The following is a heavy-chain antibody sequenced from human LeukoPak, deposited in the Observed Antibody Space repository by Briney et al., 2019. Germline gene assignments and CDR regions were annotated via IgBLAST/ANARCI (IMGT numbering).Heavy chain of an antibody. CDR2: IKQDGSEK. V-gene: IGHV3-7*03. D-gene: IGHD5-18*01. CDR3: ARGIQLWYSFDY. Sequence: GGSLRLSCVASGFTFSSYWMHWVRQAPGKGLEWVANIKQDGSEKYYVDSVKGRFTISRDNAKNSLYLQMNSLRAEDTAVYYCARGIQLWYSFDYWGQGTLVTVSS. CDR1: GFTFSSYW. J-gene: IGHJ4*02.